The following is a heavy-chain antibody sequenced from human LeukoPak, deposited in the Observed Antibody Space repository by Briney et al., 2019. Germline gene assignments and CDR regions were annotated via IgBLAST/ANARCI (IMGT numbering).Heavy chain of an antibody. V-gene: IGHV3-11*01. D-gene: IGHD3-16*02. CDR1: GFTVSSNY. J-gene: IGHJ4*02. Sequence: GGSLRLSCAVSGFTVSSNYMSWIRQAPGKGLEWVSYISSCGSTIYYADSVKGRFTISRDNAKNSLYLQMNSLRAEDTAVYYCAKARYYDYVWGSYRYANFDYWGQGTLVTVSS. CDR2: ISSCGSTI. CDR3: AKARYYDYVWGSYRYANFDY.